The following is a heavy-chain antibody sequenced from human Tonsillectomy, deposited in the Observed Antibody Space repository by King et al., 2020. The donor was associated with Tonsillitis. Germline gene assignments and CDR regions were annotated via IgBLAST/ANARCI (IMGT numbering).Heavy chain of an antibody. V-gene: IGHV1-18*04. Sequence: QLVQSGAEVKKPGASVKVSCKASGSSFTSHGICWVRKAPGQGLEWRGWISTYNGNTNYAQKLKGRVTMTTDTSTSTAYMELRSLRSDDTAVYYCARPKRDYYYGMDVWGQGTTVTVSS. J-gene: IGHJ6*02. CDR1: GSSFTSHG. CDR2: ISTYNGNT. CDR3: ARPKRDYYYGMDV.